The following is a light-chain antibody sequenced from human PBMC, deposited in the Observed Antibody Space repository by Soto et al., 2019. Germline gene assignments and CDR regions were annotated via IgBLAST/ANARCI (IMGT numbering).Light chain of an antibody. CDR2: WAS. CDR1: QSVLYSSSNKNY. CDR3: QQYYTAPLT. V-gene: IGKV4-1*01. Sequence: DIVLTQSPDSLAVSLGDRATINCKTSQSVLYSSSNKNYLAWYQQKPGQPPNLLIYWASTRESGVPDRFSGSGSGTDFTLTISSLQAEDVAVYYCQQYYTAPLTFGGGTKVDIK. J-gene: IGKJ4*01.